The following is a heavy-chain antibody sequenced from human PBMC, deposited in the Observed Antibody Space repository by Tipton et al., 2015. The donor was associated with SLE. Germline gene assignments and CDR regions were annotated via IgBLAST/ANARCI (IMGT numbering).Heavy chain of an antibody. D-gene: IGHD5-24*01. J-gene: IGHJ5*02. CDR1: GFPFSHHD. V-gene: IGHV3-48*03. CDR3: ARGDGFNQSLFDL. CDR2: ISGLGTSM. Sequence: GSLRLSCAASGFPFSHHDMNWVRQAPGSGLEWISYISGLGTSMYYTEAVKGRFTLSRDNARNSLYLQMHSLRAEDTGVYYCARGDGFNQSLFDLWGQGTLVTVSS.